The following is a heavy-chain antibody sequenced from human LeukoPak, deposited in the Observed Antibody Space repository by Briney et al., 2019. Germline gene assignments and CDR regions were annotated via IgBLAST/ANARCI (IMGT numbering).Heavy chain of an antibody. V-gene: IGHV5-51*01. CDR1: GYSFTRYW. J-gene: IGHJ4*02. CDR3: ARFPPYDSSGSPLDY. D-gene: IGHD3-22*01. Sequence: GESLKISCKGSGYSFTRYWIAWVRQMPGKGLEWMGIIYPVDSDTRYSPSFQGQVTISADKSISTAYLQWSSLKASDTAVYYCARFPPYDSSGSPLDYWGQGTLVTVSS. CDR2: IYPVDSDT.